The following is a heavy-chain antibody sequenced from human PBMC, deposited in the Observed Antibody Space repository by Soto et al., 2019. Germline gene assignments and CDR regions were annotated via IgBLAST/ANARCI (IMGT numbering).Heavy chain of an antibody. V-gene: IGHV3-48*02. Sequence: LRLSCAASGFTFSSYSMNWVRQAPGKGLEWVSYISSSSSTIYYADSVKGRFTISRDNAKNSLYLQMNSLRDEDTAVYYCARDPGGYWPYYYYYGMDVWGQGTTVTVS. CDR2: ISSSSSTI. D-gene: IGHD3-16*01. CDR3: ARDPGGYWPYYYYYGMDV. J-gene: IGHJ6*02. CDR1: GFTFSSYS.